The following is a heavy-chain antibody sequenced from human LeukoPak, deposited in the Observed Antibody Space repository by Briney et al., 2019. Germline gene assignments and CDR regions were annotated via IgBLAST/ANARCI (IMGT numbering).Heavy chain of an antibody. D-gene: IGHD3-10*01. CDR2: INHSRST. CDR1: GGSFSGYY. Sequence: SETLSLTCAVYGGSFSGYYWSWIRQPPGKGLEWIGEINHSRSTNYNPSLKSRVTISVDTSKNQFSLKLSSVTAADTAVYYCARGGRGGYYGSGSYPTTRNWFDPWGQGTLVTVSS. J-gene: IGHJ5*02. CDR3: ARGGRGGYYGSGSYPTTRNWFDP. V-gene: IGHV4-34*01.